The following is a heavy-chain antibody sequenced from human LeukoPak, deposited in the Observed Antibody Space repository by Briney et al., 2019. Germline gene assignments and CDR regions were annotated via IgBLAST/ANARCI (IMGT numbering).Heavy chain of an antibody. CDR1: GYTFSDYY. J-gene: IGHJ4*02. CDR2: INPNNGDT. D-gene: IGHD1-26*01. V-gene: IGHV1-2*02. CDR3: ARDMEGAGIFDS. Sequence: ASVKVSCKASGYTFSDYYIHWVRQAPAQGLEWMGWINPNNGDTNYAQKFQGRVTMTRDTSISTAYMELSRLTSDDTAIYFCARDMEGAGIFDSWGRGTLVTVSP.